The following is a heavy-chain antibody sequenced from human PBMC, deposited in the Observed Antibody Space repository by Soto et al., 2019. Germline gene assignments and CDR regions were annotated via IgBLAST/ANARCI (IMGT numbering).Heavy chain of an antibody. Sequence: QVQPVQSGAEVKKPGASVKVSCKASGYTFTSSGMSWVRQAPAQGLEWMGWISAHPGSSENAQRFKGRFTTTTNRSTSNAYMELRSLRSDAPAVYYLARAFFYQGSDSRCYSCDAVDFWGPGTLVTVSS. CDR2: ISAHPGSS. J-gene: IGHJ3*01. CDR1: GYTFTSSG. V-gene: IGHV1-18*01. CDR3: ARAFFYQGSDSRCYSCDAVDF. D-gene: IGHD3-22*01.